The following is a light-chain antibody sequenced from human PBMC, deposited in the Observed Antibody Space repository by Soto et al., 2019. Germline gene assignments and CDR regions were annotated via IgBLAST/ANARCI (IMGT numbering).Light chain of an antibody. J-gene: IGKJ5*01. CDR3: QQRSNWPPIT. V-gene: IGKV3D-20*02. CDR1: QSVSRSY. Sequence: EIVLTQSPVTLSLSPGERATLSCRASQSVSRSYLAWYQQKPGQAPRLLIYDASNRATDIPDRFSGSGSGTDFTLTISSLEPEDFAVYYCQQRSNWPPITFGQETRLEIK. CDR2: DAS.